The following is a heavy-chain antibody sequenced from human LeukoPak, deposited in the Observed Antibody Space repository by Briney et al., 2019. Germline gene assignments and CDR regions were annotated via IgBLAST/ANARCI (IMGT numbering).Heavy chain of an antibody. J-gene: IGHJ1*01. D-gene: IGHD3-22*01. CDR3: AKSNIEITMIVVLSD. CDR1: GFSLGNYG. CDR2: ISYDGSNK. V-gene: IGHV3-30*18. Sequence: GGSLRLSFAASGFSLGNYGVHSVRQAPGKGLEWVAVISYDGSNKYYADSVKGRFTISRDNSKNTLYLQMNSLRAEDTAVYYCAKSNIEITMIVVLSDRGQGTLVTVSS.